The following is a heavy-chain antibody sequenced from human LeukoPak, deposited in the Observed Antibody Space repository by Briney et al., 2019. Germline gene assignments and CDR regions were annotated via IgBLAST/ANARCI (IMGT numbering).Heavy chain of an antibody. CDR1: GFTFSSYG. D-gene: IGHD6-13*01. CDR2: IRYDGSNK. V-gene: IGHV3-30*02. Sequence: SGGSLRLSCAASGFTFSSYGMHWVRQAPGKGLEWMAFIRYDGSNKYYADSVKGRFTISRDNSKNTLYLQMNSLGAEDTAVYYCAKDGVAAAGIRRYFYYWGQGTLVTVSS. J-gene: IGHJ4*02. CDR3: AKDGVAAAGIRRYFYY.